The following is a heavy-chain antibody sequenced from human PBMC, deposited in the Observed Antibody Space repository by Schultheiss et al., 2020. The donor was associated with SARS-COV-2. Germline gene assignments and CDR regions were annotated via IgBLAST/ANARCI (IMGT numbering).Heavy chain of an antibody. CDR1: GFTFSDYS. V-gene: IGHV3-74*01. CDR2: INSDGSST. CDR3: VKYFSGWYYFDF. J-gene: IGHJ4*02. Sequence: GGSLRLSCVASGFTFSDYSMHWVRQAPGKGLVWVSRINSDGSSTSYADSVKGRFTISRDNAKNTLYLQMNSLRAEDTAVYYCVKYFSGWYYFDFWGRGTLVTVSS. D-gene: IGHD6-19*01.